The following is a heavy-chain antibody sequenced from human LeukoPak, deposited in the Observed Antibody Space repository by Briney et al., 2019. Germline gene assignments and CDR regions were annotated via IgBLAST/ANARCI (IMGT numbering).Heavy chain of an antibody. V-gene: IGHV1-18*01. J-gene: IGHJ4*02. CDR3: ARDRDDYYDSSGNNFDY. CDR1: GYTFTSYG. D-gene: IGHD3-22*01. Sequence: GASVKVTCKASGYTFTSYGISWVRQAPGQGLEWMGWISACNGNTNYAQKLQGRVTMTTDTSTSTAYMELRSLRSDDTAVYYCARDRDDYYDSSGNNFDYWGQGTLVTVSS. CDR2: ISACNGNT.